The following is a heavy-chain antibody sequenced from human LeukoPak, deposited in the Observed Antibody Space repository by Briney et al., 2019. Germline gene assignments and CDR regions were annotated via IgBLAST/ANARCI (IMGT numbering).Heavy chain of an antibody. CDR2: ISSSGSTI. CDR3: ARRRDSGSLQHFDY. D-gene: IGHD1-26*01. J-gene: IGHJ4*02. V-gene: IGHV3-11*01. Sequence: GGSLRLSCAASGFIFSDYYMSWIRQAPRKGLEWVSYISSSGSTIYYADSVKGRFTISRDNAKNSLYLQMNSLGAEDTAVYYCARRRDSGSLQHFDYWGQGTLVTVSS. CDR1: GFIFSDYY.